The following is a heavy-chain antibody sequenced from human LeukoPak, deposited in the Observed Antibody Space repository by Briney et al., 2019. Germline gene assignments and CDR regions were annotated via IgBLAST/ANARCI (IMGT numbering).Heavy chain of an antibody. CDR3: ARRDYYGSGSYPYYYHNYMDV. J-gene: IGHJ6*03. V-gene: IGHV1-8*02. CDR2: MNPNSGNT. Sequence: ASVKVSCKASGYTFTSYDINWVRQATGQGLEWMGWMNPNSGNTGYAQKFQGRVTMTRNTSISTAYMELSSLRSEDTAVYYCARRDYYGSGSYPYYYHNYMDVWGKGTTLTISS. CDR1: GYTFTSYD. D-gene: IGHD3-10*01.